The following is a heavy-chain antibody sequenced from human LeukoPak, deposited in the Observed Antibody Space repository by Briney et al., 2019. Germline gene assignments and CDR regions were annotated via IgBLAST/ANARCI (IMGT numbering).Heavy chain of an antibody. CDR3: ANYITTVHSYMDV. CDR2: IYTSGST. CDR1: GGSFDSKY. D-gene: IGHD1-1*01. J-gene: IGHJ6*03. Sequence: SETLSLTCSVSGGSFDSKYWSWIRQPPGKGLEWIGYIYTSGSTNFNPSLRSRVAMSIDTSKNQFSLKVYSVTAADTAVYCANYITTVHSYMDVWGKGTTVIVSS. V-gene: IGHV4-4*09.